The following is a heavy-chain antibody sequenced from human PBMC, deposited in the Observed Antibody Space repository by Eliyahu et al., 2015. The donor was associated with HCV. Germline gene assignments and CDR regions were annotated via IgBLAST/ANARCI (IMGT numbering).Heavy chain of an antibody. V-gene: IGHV3-64D*06. Sequence: EVQLVESGGGLVQPGGSLRLSCSASGFTFSSYAMHWVRQAPGKGLEYVSAISSNGGSTYYADSVKGRFTISRDNSKNTLYLQMSSLRAEDTAVYYCVKASMTTVTTGDYWGQGTLVTVSS. D-gene: IGHD4-17*01. J-gene: IGHJ4*02. CDR3: VKASMTTVTTGDY. CDR2: ISSNGGST. CDR1: GFTFSSYA.